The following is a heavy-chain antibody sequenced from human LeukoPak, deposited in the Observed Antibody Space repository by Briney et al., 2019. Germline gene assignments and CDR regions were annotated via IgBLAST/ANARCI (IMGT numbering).Heavy chain of an antibody. Sequence: SETLSLTCTVSGGSVSSSSYYWSWIRQPPGTGLEWIGYIYYSGSTNYNPSLKSRVTISVDTSTNQFSLKLSSVTAADTAVYYCARVDFVVVPAAMYWFDPWGQGTLVTVSS. CDR2: IYYSGST. V-gene: IGHV4-61*01. J-gene: IGHJ5*02. CDR3: ARVDFVVVPAAMYWFDP. D-gene: IGHD2-2*01. CDR1: GGSVSSSSYY.